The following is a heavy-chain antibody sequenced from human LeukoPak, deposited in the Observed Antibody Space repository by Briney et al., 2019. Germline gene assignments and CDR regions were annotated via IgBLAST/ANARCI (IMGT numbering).Heavy chain of an antibody. V-gene: IGHV3-9*01. CDR1: GFPFDDFA. CDR3: AKGRRSSPRAHFAD. J-gene: IGHJ4*02. D-gene: IGHD1-26*01. Sequence: GGSVRLFCAASGFPFDDFAMHWAPQARGKGRVGVTDKSWNSGSIGYAESVKGRFTISRDNATYSLYLQMTSLRAEDTALYYCAKGRRSSPRAHFADWGQGTLVTVSS. CDR2: KSWNSGSI.